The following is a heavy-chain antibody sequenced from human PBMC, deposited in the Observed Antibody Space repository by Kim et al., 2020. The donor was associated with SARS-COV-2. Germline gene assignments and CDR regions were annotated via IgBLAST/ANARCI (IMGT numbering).Heavy chain of an antibody. Sequence: ASVKVSCKASGYTFTSYGISWVRQAPGQGLEWMGWISAYNGNTNYAQKLQGRVTMTTDTSTSTAYMELRSLRSDDTAVYYCARDFSSSSWSHDAFDIWGQGTMVTVSS. D-gene: IGHD6-13*01. CDR1: GYTFTSYG. J-gene: IGHJ3*02. CDR2: ISAYNGNT. CDR3: ARDFSSSSWSHDAFDI. V-gene: IGHV1-18*01.